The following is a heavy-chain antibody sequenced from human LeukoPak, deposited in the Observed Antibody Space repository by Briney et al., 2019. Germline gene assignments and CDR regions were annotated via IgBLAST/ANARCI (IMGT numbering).Heavy chain of an antibody. J-gene: IGHJ4*02. CDR3: ARDQHIVVVPAAIDY. V-gene: IGHV3-7*01. CDR2: IDRDGRET. Sequence: GGSLRLSCAASGFTLSDFWMSWVRQAPGKGLEWVANIDRDGRETNYVASVKGRFTISRDNSKNTLYLQMNSLRAEDTAVYYCARDQHIVVVPAAIDYWGQGTLVTVSS. CDR1: GFTLSDFW. D-gene: IGHD2-2*01.